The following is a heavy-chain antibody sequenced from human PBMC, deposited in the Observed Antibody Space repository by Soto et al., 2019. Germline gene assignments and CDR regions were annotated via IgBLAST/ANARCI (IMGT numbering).Heavy chain of an antibody. J-gene: IGHJ4*02. Sequence: QVQLVQSGAEVKKPGASVKVSCKASGYTFIIFSIHWVRQAPGQRLEWMGWINAGNGDTKYSQKFQGRVTITRDTSASTAYMELSSLRSEDTALYYCARGPAGYWGQGTLVTVSS. CDR1: GYTFIIFS. CDR2: INAGNGDT. CDR3: ARGPAGY. V-gene: IGHV1-3*01.